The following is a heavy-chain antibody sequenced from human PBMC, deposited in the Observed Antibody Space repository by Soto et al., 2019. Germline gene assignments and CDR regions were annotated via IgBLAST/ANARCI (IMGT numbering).Heavy chain of an antibody. CDR2: IDPSDSYT. J-gene: IGHJ3*02. V-gene: IGHV5-10-1*01. Sequence: PGESLKISCKGSGYTFTDYWISWVRQMPGKGLEWMGRIDPSDSYTSNSPSFQGHVTISADKSINTDYMQWSSLKASDTAMYYCARPVSSEAPSAFDIWGQGTRVTVSS. CDR3: ARPVSSEAPSAFDI. CDR1: GYTFTDYW. D-gene: IGHD3-16*02.